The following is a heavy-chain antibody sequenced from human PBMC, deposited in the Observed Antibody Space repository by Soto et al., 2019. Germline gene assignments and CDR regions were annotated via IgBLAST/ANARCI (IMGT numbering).Heavy chain of an antibody. Sequence: GGSLRLSCAASGFTFSDYYMSWIRQAPGKGLEWVSYISSSSSYTNYADSVKGRFTISRDNAKNSPYLQMNSLRAEDTAVYYCARDPGCSSTSCYAFDIWGQGTMVTVSS. V-gene: IGHV3-11*06. J-gene: IGHJ3*02. CDR1: GFTFSDYY. CDR3: ARDPGCSSTSCYAFDI. D-gene: IGHD2-2*01. CDR2: ISSSSSYT.